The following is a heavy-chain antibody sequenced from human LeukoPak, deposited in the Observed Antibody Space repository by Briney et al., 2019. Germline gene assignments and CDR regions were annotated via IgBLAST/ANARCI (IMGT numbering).Heavy chain of an antibody. D-gene: IGHD6-6*01. CDR3: ARSSYSSSSSV. Sequence: GGSLRLSCAVSGFTFSGFWMSWSRQAPGKGLEWVASINSDGSEGYYADVVKGRFTISRDNAKNSLYLQINSLRAEDTAVYYCARSSYSSSSSVWGQGAMVTVSS. CDR2: INSDGSEG. V-gene: IGHV3-7*03. CDR1: GFTFSGFW. J-gene: IGHJ3*01.